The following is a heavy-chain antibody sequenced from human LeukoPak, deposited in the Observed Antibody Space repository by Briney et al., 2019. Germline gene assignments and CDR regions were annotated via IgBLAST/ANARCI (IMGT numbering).Heavy chain of an antibody. CDR3: AKEAGRRARYGSGSVDY. V-gene: IGHV3-9*01. D-gene: IGHD3-10*01. J-gene: IGHJ4*02. CDR2: ISWNSGNI. CDR1: GFTFDDYA. Sequence: GRSLRLSCAASGFTFDDYAMHWVRQAPGKGLEWVSGISWNSGNIGYADFVKGRFTISRDNAKKFLYLQMNSLRAEDTALYYCAKEAGRRARYGSGSVDYWGQGTLVTVSS.